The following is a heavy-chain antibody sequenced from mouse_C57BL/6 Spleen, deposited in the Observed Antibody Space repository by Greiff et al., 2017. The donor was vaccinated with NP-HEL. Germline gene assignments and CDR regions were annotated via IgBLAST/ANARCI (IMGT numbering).Heavy chain of an antibody. Sequence: VKLVESGPGLVQPSQSLSITCTVSGFSLTSYGVHWVRQSPGKGLEWLGVIWSGGSTDYNAAFISRLSISKDNSKSQFFFKMNSLQSDDTTIYYCARYDYDESYFDYWGQGTTLTVSS. CDR3: ARYDYDESYFDY. D-gene: IGHD2-4*01. J-gene: IGHJ2*01. V-gene: IGHV2-2*01. CDR2: IWSGGST. CDR1: GFSLTSYG.